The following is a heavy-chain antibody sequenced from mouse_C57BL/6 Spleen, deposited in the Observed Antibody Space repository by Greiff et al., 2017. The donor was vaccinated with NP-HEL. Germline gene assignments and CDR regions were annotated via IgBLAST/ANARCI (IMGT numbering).Heavy chain of an antibody. CDR3: ARHGSYAVDY. CDR2: IYPGDGDT. J-gene: IGHJ4*01. V-gene: IGHV1-80*01. Sequence: VQRVESGAELVKPGASVKISCKASGYAFSSYWMNWVKQRPGKGLEWIGQIYPGDGDTNYNGKFKGKATLTADKSSSTAYMQLSSLTSEDSAVYFCARHGSYAVDYWGQGTSVTVSS. D-gene: IGHD1-2*01. CDR1: GYAFSSYW.